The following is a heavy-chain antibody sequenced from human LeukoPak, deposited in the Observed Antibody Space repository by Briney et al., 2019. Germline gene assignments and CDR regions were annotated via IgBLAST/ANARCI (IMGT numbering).Heavy chain of an antibody. D-gene: IGHD3-10*01. V-gene: IGHV1-2*02. CDR3: ARNLWFGELPDAFDI. Sequence: GASVQVSCKACGYTFTGYYIHWVRQAPGQGLEWMGCINTNSGVTNDAQKYQGRVTMTRNTYISTSYMELSRLRSDDTAVYYWARNLWFGELPDAFDIWGQGTMVTVSS. CDR2: INTNSGVT. CDR1: GYTFTGYY. J-gene: IGHJ3*02.